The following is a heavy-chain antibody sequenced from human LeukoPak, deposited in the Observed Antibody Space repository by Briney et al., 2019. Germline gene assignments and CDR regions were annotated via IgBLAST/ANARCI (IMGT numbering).Heavy chain of an antibody. V-gene: IGHV3-11*01. D-gene: IGHD4-23*01. Sequence: GGSLRLSCAASGFTFSDYYMSWIRQAPGKGLEWVSYISSSGSTIYYADSVKGRFTISRDNAKNSLYLQTNSLRAEDTAVYYCARRAPNYGGNAYYFDYWGQGTLVTVSS. CDR3: ARRAPNYGGNAYYFDY. J-gene: IGHJ4*02. CDR2: ISSSGSTI. CDR1: GFTFSDYY.